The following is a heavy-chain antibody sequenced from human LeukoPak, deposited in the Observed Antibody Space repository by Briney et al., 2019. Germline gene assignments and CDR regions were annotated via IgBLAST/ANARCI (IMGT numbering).Heavy chain of an antibody. Sequence: ASVKVSCKASGYTFTGYFIHWVRQAPGQGLEWMGWVNPNSGGTNYAQKFQGRVTMTRDTSISTAYMELSRLRSDDTAVYYCAISDYGGKSPPLDYWGQGTLVTVSS. V-gene: IGHV1-2*02. CDR1: GYTFTGYF. J-gene: IGHJ4*02. D-gene: IGHD4-23*01. CDR2: VNPNSGGT. CDR3: AISDYGGKSPPLDY.